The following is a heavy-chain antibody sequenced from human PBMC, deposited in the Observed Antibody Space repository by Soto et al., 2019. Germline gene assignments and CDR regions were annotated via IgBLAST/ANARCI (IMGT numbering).Heavy chain of an antibody. V-gene: IGHV1-24*01. D-gene: IGHD3-22*01. CDR3: ATAPRRYYDSSGYYDYFDY. J-gene: IGHJ4*02. Sequence: ASVKVSCKVSGYTLTELSMHWVRQAPGKGLEWMGGFDPEDGETIYAQKFQGRVTKTEDTSTDTAYMELSSLRSEDTAVYYCATAPRRYYDSSGYYDYFDYWGQGTLVTVSS. CDR2: FDPEDGET. CDR1: GYTLTELS.